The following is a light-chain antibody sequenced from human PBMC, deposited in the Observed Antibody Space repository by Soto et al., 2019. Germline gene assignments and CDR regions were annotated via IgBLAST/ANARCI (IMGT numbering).Light chain of an antibody. CDR3: LQDYNLWT. Sequence: DIQMTQSPSSLSASVGDRVTITCRASQGISNYLAWYQQKPGKVPKLLIYAASTLQSGVPSRFSGSGSGTDFTLTISSLQPEDVATYYCLQDYNLWTFGQGTKVEIK. V-gene: IGKV1-27*01. J-gene: IGKJ1*01. CDR2: AAS. CDR1: QGISNY.